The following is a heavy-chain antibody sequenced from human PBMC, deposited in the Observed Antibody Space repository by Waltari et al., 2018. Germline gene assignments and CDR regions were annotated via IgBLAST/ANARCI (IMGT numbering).Heavy chain of an antibody. Sequence: EVQLVESGGGLVQFGGSLRLSCAASGFTFSSYYMHWVRQTPGKGLVWVSRSNGYGTSTTYADSVKGRFTTSRDNARNTLHLQMNSLRVEDTAVYYCATGDSHAFDMWGQGTLVIVSS. CDR1: GFTFSSYY. V-gene: IGHV3-74*01. CDR2: SNGYGTST. J-gene: IGHJ3*02. CDR3: ATGDSHAFDM. D-gene: IGHD4-17*01.